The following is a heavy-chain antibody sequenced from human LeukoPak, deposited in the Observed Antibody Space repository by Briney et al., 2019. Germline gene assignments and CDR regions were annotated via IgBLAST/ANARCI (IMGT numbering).Heavy chain of an antibody. Sequence: SETLSLTCAVYGGSFSGYYWSWIRQPPGKGLEWIGEINHSGSTNYNPSLKSRVTISVDTSKNQFSLKLSSVTAADTAVYYCAIGLPRIMRELLRSRPKPLNFDYWGQGTLVTVSS. D-gene: IGHD1-26*01. J-gene: IGHJ4*02. CDR1: GGSFSGYY. CDR2: INHSGST. V-gene: IGHV4-34*01. CDR3: AIGLPRIMRELLRSRPKPLNFDY.